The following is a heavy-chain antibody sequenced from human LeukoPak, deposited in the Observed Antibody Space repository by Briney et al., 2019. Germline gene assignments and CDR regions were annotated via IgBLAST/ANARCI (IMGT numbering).Heavy chain of an antibody. D-gene: IGHD3-22*01. CDR1: GGSISSGDYY. CDR2: IYYSGST. V-gene: IGHV4-30-4*01. Sequence: SETLSLTCTVSGGSISSGDYYWSWIRQPPGKGLEWIGYIYYSGSTYYNPSLKSRVTISVDTSKNQFSLKLSSVTAADTAMYYCARAAADSSGYYYVKMGHKWFDPWGQGTLVTVSS. CDR3: ARAAADSSGYYYVKMGHKWFDP. J-gene: IGHJ5*02.